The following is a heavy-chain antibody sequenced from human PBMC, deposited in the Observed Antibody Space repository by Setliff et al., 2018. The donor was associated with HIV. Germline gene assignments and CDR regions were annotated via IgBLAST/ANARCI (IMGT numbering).Heavy chain of an antibody. Sequence: AASVKVSCKASGYDFTAYAISWVRQAPGQGLEWMGRIGGDNANIKFAQSFHGRVTMTTDTSTNTAYLELTSLRSDDTAVYYCARYAASGTGWFDPWGQGTQVTVSS. CDR2: IGGDNANI. D-gene: IGHD2-8*02. J-gene: IGHJ5*02. V-gene: IGHV1-18*01. CDR3: ARYAASGTGWFDP. CDR1: GYDFTAYA.